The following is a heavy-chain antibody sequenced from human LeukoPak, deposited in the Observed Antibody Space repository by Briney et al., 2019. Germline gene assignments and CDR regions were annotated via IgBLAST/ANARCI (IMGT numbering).Heavy chain of an antibody. CDR2: ISYDGSNK. J-gene: IGHJ5*02. CDR3: AKGFSNWFDP. Sequence: PGRSLRLSCAASGFTFSSYGMHWVRQAPGKGLEWVAVISYDGSNKYYADSVKGRFTISRDKSKNTLYLQMNSLRAEDTAVYYCAKGFSNWFDPWGQGTLVTVSS. D-gene: IGHD2/OR15-2a*01. CDR1: GFTFSSYG. V-gene: IGHV3-30*18.